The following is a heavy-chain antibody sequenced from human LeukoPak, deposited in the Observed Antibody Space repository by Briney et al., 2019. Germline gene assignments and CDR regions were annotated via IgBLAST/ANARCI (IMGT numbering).Heavy chain of an antibody. D-gene: IGHD3-16*01. V-gene: IGHV3-66*02. CDR3: AREGGRDAFDI. Sequence: GGSLRLSCAASGFTVSSSYMSWVRQAPGKGLEWVSVIYSGGSTYYADSVKGRFTISRDSSKNTLYLQMNSLRAEDTAVYYCAREGGRDAFDIWGQGTMVTVSS. CDR2: IYSGGST. CDR1: GFTVSSSY. J-gene: IGHJ3*02.